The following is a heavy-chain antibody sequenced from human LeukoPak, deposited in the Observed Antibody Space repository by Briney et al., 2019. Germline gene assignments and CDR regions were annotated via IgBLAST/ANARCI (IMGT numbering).Heavy chain of an antibody. CDR3: ARGRTTTYYYYYMDV. J-gene: IGHJ6*03. V-gene: IGHV3-74*01. D-gene: IGHD4-17*01. CDR2: INSDGSST. CDR1: GFTFSSYW. Sequence: GGSLRLSCAASGFTFSSYWMHWVRQAPGKGLVWVSRINSDGSSTSYADSVKGRFTISRDNAKNTLYLQMNSLRAEDTAVYYCARGRTTTYYYYYMDVWGKGTTVTVSS.